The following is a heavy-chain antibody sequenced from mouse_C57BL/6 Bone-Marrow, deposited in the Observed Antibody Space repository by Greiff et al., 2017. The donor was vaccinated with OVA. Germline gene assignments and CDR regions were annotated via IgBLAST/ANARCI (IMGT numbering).Heavy chain of an antibody. CDR1: GYTFTSYG. CDR3: ARLGRRDWFAY. V-gene: IGHV1-81*01. J-gene: IGHJ3*01. Sequence: QVQLKESGAELARPGASVKLSCKASGYTFTSYGISWVKQRTGQGLEWIGEIYPRSGNTYYNEKFKGKATLTADKSSSTAYMELRSLTSEDSAVYFCARLGRRDWFAYWGQGTLVTVSA. D-gene: IGHD4-1*01. CDR2: IYPRSGNT.